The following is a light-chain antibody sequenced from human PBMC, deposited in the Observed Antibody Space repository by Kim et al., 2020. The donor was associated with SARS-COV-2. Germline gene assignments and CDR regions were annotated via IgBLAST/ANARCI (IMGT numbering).Light chain of an antibody. CDR1: QYINNY. CDR3: QQTYSLYT. Sequence: DIQMTQSPSSLSASVGDRVTITCRASQYINNYLNWYQQKPGKAPKVLIYATSELEGGVPSRFSGSGSGTDFTLTISNLQPEDFATYYCQQTYSLYTFGQGTKLEI. J-gene: IGKJ2*01. CDR2: ATS. V-gene: IGKV1-39*01.